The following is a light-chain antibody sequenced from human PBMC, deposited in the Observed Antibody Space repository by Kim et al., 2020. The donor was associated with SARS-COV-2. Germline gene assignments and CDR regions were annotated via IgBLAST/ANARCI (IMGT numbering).Light chain of an antibody. V-gene: IGKV3-11*01. CDR1: QSISNW. CDR2: DAS. Sequence: WSPGERATLSGRASQSISNWLTWYQQKPGQAPRLLICDASNRATGIPARFSGSGSGTDFTLTISSLEPEDFAVYYCQQRRDWPLTFGGGTKVDIK. CDR3: QQRRDWPLT. J-gene: IGKJ4*01.